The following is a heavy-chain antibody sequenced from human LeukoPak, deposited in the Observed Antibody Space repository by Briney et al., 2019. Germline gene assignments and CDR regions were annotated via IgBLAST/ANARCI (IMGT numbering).Heavy chain of an antibody. CDR2: INHSGST. D-gene: IGHD2-15*01. CDR1: GGSFSGYY. Sequence: PSETLSLTCAVYGGSFSGYYWSWIRQPPGKGLEWIGEINHSGSTNYNPSLKSRVTISVDTSKNQFSLKLSSVTAADTAVYYCARRTNLGYCSGGSCYSPFDYWGQGTLVAASS. J-gene: IGHJ4*02. CDR3: ARRTNLGYCSGGSCYSPFDY. V-gene: IGHV4-34*01.